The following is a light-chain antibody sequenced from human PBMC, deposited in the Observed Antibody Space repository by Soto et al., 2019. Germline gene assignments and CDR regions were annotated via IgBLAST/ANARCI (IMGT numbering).Light chain of an antibody. V-gene: IGLV2-14*01. Sequence: QSVLTQPASVSGSPGQSITISCTGTSSDFGGYNYVSWYQQHPVKAPKLMIYDVTNRPSGVSDRFSGSKSGNTASLTFSGLQAEDEADYYCSSYTSSSTPYVFGTGTKVTVL. CDR2: DVT. J-gene: IGLJ1*01. CDR1: SSDFGGYNY. CDR3: SSYTSSSTPYV.